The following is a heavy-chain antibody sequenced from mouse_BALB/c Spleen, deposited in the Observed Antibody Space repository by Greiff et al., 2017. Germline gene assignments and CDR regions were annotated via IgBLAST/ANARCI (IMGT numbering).Heavy chain of an antibody. J-gene: IGHJ1*01. CDR1: GYSITSGYY. D-gene: IGHD2-2*01. Sequence: EVKLMESGPGLVKPSQSLSLTCSVTGYSITSGYYWNWIRQFPGNKLEWMGYISYDGSNNYNPSLKNRISITRDTSKNQFFLKLNSVTTEDTATYYCATHGYPWYFDVWGAGTTVTVSS. V-gene: IGHV3-6*02. CDR3: ATHGYPWYFDV. CDR2: ISYDGSN.